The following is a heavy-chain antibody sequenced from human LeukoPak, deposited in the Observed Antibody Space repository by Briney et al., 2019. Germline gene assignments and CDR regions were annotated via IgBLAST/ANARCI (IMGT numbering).Heavy chain of an antibody. Sequence: GGSLRLSCAASGFTFSSYWMSWVRQAPGKGLEWVANIKQEGSEKYYVGSVKGRFTISRDNAKNSLYLQMNSLRAEDTAVYYCARDNPDYDYIWGSYRGGDAFDIWGQGTMVAVSS. V-gene: IGHV3-7*01. J-gene: IGHJ3*02. CDR1: GFTFSSYW. D-gene: IGHD3-16*02. CDR2: IKQEGSEK. CDR3: ARDNPDYDYIWGSYRGGDAFDI.